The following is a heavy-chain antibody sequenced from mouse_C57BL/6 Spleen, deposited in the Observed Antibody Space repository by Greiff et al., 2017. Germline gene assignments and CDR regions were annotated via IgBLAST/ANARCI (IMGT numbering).Heavy chain of an antibody. D-gene: IGHD3-2*02. Sequence: EVQLVESGGGLVKPGGSLKLSCAASGFTFSDYGMHWVRQAPEKGLEWVAYISSGSSTIYYADTVKGRFTISRDNAKNTLFLQMTSLRSEDTAMYYCASGGQLRSFAYWGQGPLVTVSA. CDR1: GFTFSDYG. CDR3: ASGGQLRSFAY. CDR2: ISSGSSTI. J-gene: IGHJ3*01. V-gene: IGHV5-17*01.